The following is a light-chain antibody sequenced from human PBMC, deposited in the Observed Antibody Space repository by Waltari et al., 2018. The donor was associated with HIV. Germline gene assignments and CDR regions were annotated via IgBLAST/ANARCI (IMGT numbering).Light chain of an antibody. CDR1: QSVGSD. J-gene: IGKJ1*01. Sequence: EIVMTQSPATLSVSPGDRATLSCRASQSVGSDLAWYQQKPGQGPRLLIYAASNRATDVPARFSGSGSGTQFTLTISSLQSEDFAIYFCQQYNNWPPTFAQWTKVEI. CDR2: AAS. V-gene: IGKV3-15*01. CDR3: QQYNNWPPT.